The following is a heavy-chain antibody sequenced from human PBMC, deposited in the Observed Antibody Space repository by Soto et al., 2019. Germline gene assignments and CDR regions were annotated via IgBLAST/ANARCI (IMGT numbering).Heavy chain of an antibody. CDR3: ANLDFRGFDI. CDR2: ISSSSSYI. CDR1: GFTFSSYN. Sequence: GGSLRLSCAASGFTFSSYNMNWVCQAPGKGLEWVSSISSSSSYIYYADSVKGRFTISRDNAKNSLYLQMNSLRAEDTAVYYCANLDFRGFDIWGQGTMVTVSS. D-gene: IGHD1-1*01. V-gene: IGHV3-21*01. J-gene: IGHJ3*02.